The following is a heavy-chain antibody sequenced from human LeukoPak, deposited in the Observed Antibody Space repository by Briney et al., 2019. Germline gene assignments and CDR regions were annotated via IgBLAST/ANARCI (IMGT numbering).Heavy chain of an antibody. D-gene: IGHD6-13*01. CDR1: GGSIRSSYYY. CDR2: IYDSGST. Sequence: PSETLSLTCPVSGGSIRSSYYYWGWIRQPPGKGLEWIGSIYDSGSTYYNPSLKSRVTISVDTSKNQFSLKLSSVTAADTAVYYCARPGGSSWYSWGQGTLVTVSS. V-gene: IGHV4-39*01. J-gene: IGHJ4*02. CDR3: ARPGGSSWYS.